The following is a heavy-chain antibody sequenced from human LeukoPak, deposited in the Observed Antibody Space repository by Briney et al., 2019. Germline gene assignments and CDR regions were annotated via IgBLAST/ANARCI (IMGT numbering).Heavy chain of an antibody. CDR1: GYTFTSYG. Sequence: ASVKVSCKASGYTFTSYGINWVRQATGQGLEWMGWMNPNSGNTGYAQKFQGRVTMTRNTSISTAYMELSSLRSEDTAVYYCARAMVRGNKLLRKYNWFDPWGQGTLVTVSS. D-gene: IGHD3-10*01. J-gene: IGHJ5*02. CDR2: MNPNSGNT. V-gene: IGHV1-8*02. CDR3: ARAMVRGNKLLRKYNWFDP.